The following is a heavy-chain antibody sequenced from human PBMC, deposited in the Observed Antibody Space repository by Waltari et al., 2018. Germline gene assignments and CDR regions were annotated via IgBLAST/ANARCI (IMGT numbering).Heavy chain of an antibody. CDR2: IYYSGTT. Sequence: QLELQESGPGLVKPSETLSLTGSVPGGSIRRSGYYWVWIRQPPGKGLGWIGSIYYSGTTYYNPSLNSRVTISVDTSKNQFSLKLTSVTAADTAMYFCARQSYYDESGHDWGQGTLVTVSS. CDR3: ARQSYYDESGHD. J-gene: IGHJ4*02. V-gene: IGHV4-39*01. D-gene: IGHD3-22*01. CDR1: GGSIRRSGYY.